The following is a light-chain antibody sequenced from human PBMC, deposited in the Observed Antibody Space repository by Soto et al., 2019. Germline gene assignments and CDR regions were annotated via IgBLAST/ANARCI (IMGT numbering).Light chain of an antibody. CDR2: GAS. Sequence: EIVMTQSPATLSVSPGDRATLSCRASQSVSSNLAWYQQRPGQAPRLLIYGASTRATGIPARFSGSGSGTEFTLTISSLQSEDFAVYYCQQYGSSPGTFGQGTKVDIK. CDR3: QQYGSSPGT. J-gene: IGKJ1*01. V-gene: IGKV3-15*01. CDR1: QSVSSN.